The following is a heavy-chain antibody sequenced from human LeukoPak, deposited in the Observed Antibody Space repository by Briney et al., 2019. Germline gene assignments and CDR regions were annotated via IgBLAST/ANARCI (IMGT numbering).Heavy chain of an antibody. CDR1: GYSFTGYY. J-gene: IGHJ4*02. Sequence: VASVKVSCKASGYSFTGYYVHWVRQAPGQGLEWMGWINPASGGTNYAQKFRGRVTMTSDTSISTACMDLSRLTSDDTAVYYCARIPLNLQDYWGQGTLVTVSS. CDR2: INPASGGT. V-gene: IGHV1-2*02. CDR3: ARIPLNLQDY.